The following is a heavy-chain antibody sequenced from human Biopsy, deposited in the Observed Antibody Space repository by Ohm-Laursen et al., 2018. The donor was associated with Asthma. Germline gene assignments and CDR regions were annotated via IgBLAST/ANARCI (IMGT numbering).Heavy chain of an antibody. D-gene: IGHD3-9*01. CDR3: ARTYYDFLTGQVKDVFGV. V-gene: IGHV1-3*04. Sequence: ASVTVSYKASGYNFISFAIHWVRQAPGQRLEWMGWVNTGNGDTKYSQKFQGRVTITRDTSASTAYMELRSLRSEDTATYYCARTYYDFLTGQVKDVFGVWGQGTMVTVSS. CDR1: GYNFISFA. J-gene: IGHJ3*01. CDR2: VNTGNGDT.